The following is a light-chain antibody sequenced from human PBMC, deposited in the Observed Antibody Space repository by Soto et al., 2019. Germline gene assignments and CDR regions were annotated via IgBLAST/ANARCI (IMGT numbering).Light chain of an antibody. CDR1: NSNIASNT. CDR2: YNN. V-gene: IGLV1-44*01. Sequence: QSVLTQPPSASETPGQTVSISCSGSNSNIASNTVNWYQHLPGTAPKLLIYYNNQRPSGVPDRFSGSKSGTSASLAISGLKSEDESDYYCAAWDDTMKRYVFGPGTKVAV. CDR3: AAWDDTMKRYV. J-gene: IGLJ1*01.